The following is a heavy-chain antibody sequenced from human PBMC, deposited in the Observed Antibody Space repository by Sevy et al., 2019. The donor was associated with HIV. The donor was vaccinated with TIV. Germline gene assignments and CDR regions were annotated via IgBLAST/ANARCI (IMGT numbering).Heavy chain of an antibody. CDR1: GFTFDDYA. V-gene: IGHV3-43D*03. CDR2: ISWDGGST. J-gene: IGHJ6*02. Sequence: GGSLRLSCAASGFTFDDYAMHWVRQAPGKGLEWVSLISWDGGSTYYADSVKGRFTNSRDNSKNSLYLQMNSLRAEDTALYYCAKDTSYRYGYSSSWYKEGMNYYYGMDVWGQGTTVTVSS. D-gene: IGHD6-13*01. CDR3: AKDTSYRYGYSSSWYKEGMNYYYGMDV.